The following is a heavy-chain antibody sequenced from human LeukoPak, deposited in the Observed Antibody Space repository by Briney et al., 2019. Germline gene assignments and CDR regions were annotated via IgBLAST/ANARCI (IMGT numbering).Heavy chain of an antibody. CDR3: TRKQWLAPFDY. Sequence: SETLSLTCAGSGGSITSSGYYWGWIRQPPGKGLEWIGSISYTGTTYYKPSLKGRVSISVDTSKNQFSLKLRSVTAADTAVYYCTRKQWLAPFDYWGQGTLVTVSS. CDR2: ISYTGTT. J-gene: IGHJ4*02. V-gene: IGHV4-39*01. D-gene: IGHD6-19*01. CDR1: GGSITSSGYY.